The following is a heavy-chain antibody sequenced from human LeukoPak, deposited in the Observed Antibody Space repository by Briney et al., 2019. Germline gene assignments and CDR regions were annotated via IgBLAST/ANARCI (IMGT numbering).Heavy chain of an antibody. J-gene: IGHJ4*02. CDR1: GGSISSYY. CDR2: TYYSGST. Sequence: SETLSLTCTVSGGSISSYYWSWIRQPPGKGLEWIGYTYYSGSTNYNPSLKSRVTISVDTSKNQFSLKLSSVTAADTAVYYCASGRDSSSWYFDYWGQGTLVTVSS. CDR3: ASGRDSSSWYFDY. D-gene: IGHD6-13*01. V-gene: IGHV4-59*08.